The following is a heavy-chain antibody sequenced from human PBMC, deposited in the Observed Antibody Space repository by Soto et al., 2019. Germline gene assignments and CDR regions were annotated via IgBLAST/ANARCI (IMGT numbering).Heavy chain of an antibody. D-gene: IGHD6-19*01. CDR2: IRSKAYGGTT. Sequence: GGSLRLSCTASGFTFGDYAMSWFRQALGKGLEWVGFIRSKAYGGTTEYAASVKGRFTISRDDSKSIAYLQMNSLKTEDTAVYYCTRVIGDSSGFLRFDYWGQGTLVTVSS. J-gene: IGHJ4*02. V-gene: IGHV3-49*03. CDR1: GFTFGDYA. CDR3: TRVIGDSSGFLRFDY.